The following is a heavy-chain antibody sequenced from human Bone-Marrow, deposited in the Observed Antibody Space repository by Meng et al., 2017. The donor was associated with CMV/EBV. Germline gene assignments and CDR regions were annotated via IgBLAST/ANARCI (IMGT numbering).Heavy chain of an antibody. V-gene: IGHV1-18*01. CDR3: ARSRNDAFDI. J-gene: IGHJ3*02. Sequence: ASVKVSCKASGYSFTTYGVAWVRQAPGQGLEWMGWISVSTGDTNYAQKLQGRVTMTTDTSTSTAYMELRSLRSDDTAVYYCARSRNDAFDIWGQGTMVTVSS. CDR2: ISVSTGDT. D-gene: IGHD1-14*01. CDR1: GYSFTTYG.